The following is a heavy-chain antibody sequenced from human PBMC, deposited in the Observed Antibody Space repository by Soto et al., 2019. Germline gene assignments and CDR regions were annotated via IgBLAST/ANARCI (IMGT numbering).Heavy chain of an antibody. J-gene: IGHJ4*02. Sequence: PGGSLRLSCSASGFTFSSYAMHWVRQAPGKGLEYVSAISSNGGSTYYADSVKGRFTISRDNSKNTLYLQMSSLRAEDTAVYYCVKAQGYDIFTGTNGAIDYWGPGTMATVSS. CDR2: ISSNGGST. CDR1: GFTFSSYA. CDR3: VKAQGYDIFTGTNGAIDY. V-gene: IGHV3-64D*06. D-gene: IGHD3-9*01.